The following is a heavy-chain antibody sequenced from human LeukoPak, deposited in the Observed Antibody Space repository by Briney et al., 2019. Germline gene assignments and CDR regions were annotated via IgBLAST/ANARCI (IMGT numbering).Heavy chain of an antibody. Sequence: SGGSLRLSCAASGFTFSSYSMNWVRQAPGKGLEWVSSISSSSSYIYYADSVKGRFTISRDNAKNSLYLQMNSLRAEDTAVYYCAREVERYFDWLLPHAYFDYWGQGTLVTVSS. D-gene: IGHD3-9*01. CDR1: GFTFSSYS. CDR3: AREVERYFDWLLPHAYFDY. CDR2: ISSSSSYI. J-gene: IGHJ4*02. V-gene: IGHV3-21*01.